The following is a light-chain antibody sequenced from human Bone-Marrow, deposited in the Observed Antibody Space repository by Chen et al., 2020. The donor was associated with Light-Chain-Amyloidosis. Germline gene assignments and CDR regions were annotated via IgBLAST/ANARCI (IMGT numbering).Light chain of an antibody. CDR1: NIGSTS. CDR2: DDS. CDR3: QVWDRSSDRPV. Sequence: SYLLTQPSSVSVAPGQTATIPCGGNNIGSTSVHWYQQTPGQAPLLVVYDDSYRPSGIPERLSGSNSGNTATLTISRVEAGDEADYYCQVWDRSSDRPVFGGGTKLTVL. J-gene: IGLJ3*02. V-gene: IGLV3-21*02.